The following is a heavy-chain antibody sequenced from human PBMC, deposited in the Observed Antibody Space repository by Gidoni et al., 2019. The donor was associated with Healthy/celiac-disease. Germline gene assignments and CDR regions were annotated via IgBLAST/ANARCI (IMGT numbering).Heavy chain of an antibody. CDR2: IRASNGNT. V-gene: IGHV1-18*04. D-gene: IGHD3-10*01. CDR3: ARDPIYRGFGEPLDY. J-gene: IGHJ4*02. CDR1: GYTFTSYG. Sequence: QVQLVQSGAEVKKPGASVKVSCKASGYTFTSYGISWVRQAPGQGLEWMGWIRASNGNTNYEQKLQGRVTMTTDTYTSTAYMELRSLRSDDTAVYYCARDPIYRGFGEPLDYWGQGTLVTVSS.